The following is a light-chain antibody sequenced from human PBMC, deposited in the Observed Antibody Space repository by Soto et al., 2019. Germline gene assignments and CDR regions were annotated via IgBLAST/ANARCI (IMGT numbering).Light chain of an antibody. Sequence: DIQMTQSPSTLSASVGDRVTITCRASQTISNWLAWYQQKPGKAPKLLIYDSSNLESGVPSRFSGSGSGTELTLTISSLQPDDFANYYCQQYETYSPWTFGQGTKVDIK. CDR3: QQYETYSPWT. V-gene: IGKV1-5*01. CDR1: QTISNW. CDR2: DSS. J-gene: IGKJ1*01.